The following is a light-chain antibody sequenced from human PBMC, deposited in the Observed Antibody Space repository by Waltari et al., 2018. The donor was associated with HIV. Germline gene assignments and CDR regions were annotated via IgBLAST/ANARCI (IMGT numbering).Light chain of an antibody. CDR3: MQALQTPWT. J-gene: IGKJ1*01. CDR2: LGS. Sequence: DIVMTQSPLSLPVTPGEPASISYRSSQSLRHSNGYNDLDWYLQKPGQSPQLLIYLGSNRASGVPDRFSGSGSGTDFTLKISRVEAEDVGVYYCMQALQTPWTFGQGTKVEIK. CDR1: QSLRHSNGYND. V-gene: IGKV2-28*01.